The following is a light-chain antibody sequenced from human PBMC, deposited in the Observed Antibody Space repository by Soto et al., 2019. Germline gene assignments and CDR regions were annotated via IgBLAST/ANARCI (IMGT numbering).Light chain of an antibody. CDR2: GAS. Sequence: EIVMTQSPATLSVSPGERATLSCRASQSVSSNLAWYQQKPGQSPRLLIYGASTRATGVPARFSGSGSGTEFTLTISSLQSEDFAVYYCQQYINLWTVXQGTRVDIK. V-gene: IGKV3-15*01. CDR1: QSVSSN. CDR3: QQYINLWT. J-gene: IGKJ1*01.